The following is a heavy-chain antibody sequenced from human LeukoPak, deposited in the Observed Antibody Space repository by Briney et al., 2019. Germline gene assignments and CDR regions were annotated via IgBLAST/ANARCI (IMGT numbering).Heavy chain of an antibody. V-gene: IGHV1-2*06. CDR3: ARSPGTTGYYYMDV. CDR2: INPNTGGT. J-gene: IGHJ6*03. CDR1: GYTFTGYY. D-gene: IGHD1-1*01. Sequence: ASVKVSCKASGYTFTGYYIHWVRQAPGQGLEWMGRINPNTGGTNYEQKFQGRVTMASDTSISTAYMELSRLRSDDTAVYYCARSPGTTGYYYMDVWGKGTTVTVS.